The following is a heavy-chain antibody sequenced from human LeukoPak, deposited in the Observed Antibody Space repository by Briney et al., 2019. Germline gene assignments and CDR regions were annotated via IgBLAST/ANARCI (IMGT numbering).Heavy chain of an antibody. J-gene: IGHJ4*02. CDR2: INHSGST. V-gene: IGHV4-34*01. D-gene: IGHD3-22*01. CDR3: ARVDTPPYHDSSGPNGYYFDY. Sequence: SETLSLTCAVYGGSFSGYYWSWIRQPPGKGLEWIGEINHSGSTNYNPSLKSRVTISVDTSKNQFSLKLSSVTAADTAVYYCARVDTPPYHDSSGPNGYYFDYWGQGTLVTVSS. CDR1: GGSFSGYY.